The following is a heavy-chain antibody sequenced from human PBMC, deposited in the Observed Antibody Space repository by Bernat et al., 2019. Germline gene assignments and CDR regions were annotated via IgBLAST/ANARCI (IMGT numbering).Heavy chain of an antibody. CDR2: IYYSGSA. J-gene: IGHJ4*02. CDR3: ARLGFCTGDDCLSDY. V-gene: IGHV4-59*08. D-gene: IGHD2-21*02. CDR1: GGSISSYY. Sequence: QVQLQESGPGLVKPSETLSLTCTVSGGSISSYYWSWIRQPPGKRLEWIGFIYYSGSATYNPSLKSRVTMSVDTSENQFSLKLTSVTAADTAVYYCARLGFCTGDDCLSDYWGQVTLVTVSS.